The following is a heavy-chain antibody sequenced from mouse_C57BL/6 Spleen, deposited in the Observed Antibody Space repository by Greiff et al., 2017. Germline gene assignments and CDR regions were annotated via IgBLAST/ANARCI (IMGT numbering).Heavy chain of an antibody. Sequence: VQLQQSGPGLMAPSQSLSITCAVSGFSLTSYCVHWVRQPPGKGLEWLGVIWSDGSTTYNSALKSRLSISKDNSKSQVFLKMNSLQTDDTAMYYCARQGDYDGTYYYAMDCWGQGTSVTVSS. V-gene: IGHV2-6-1*01. D-gene: IGHD2-4*01. CDR3: ARQGDYDGTYYYAMDC. CDR2: IWSDGST. J-gene: IGHJ4*01. CDR1: GFSLTSYC.